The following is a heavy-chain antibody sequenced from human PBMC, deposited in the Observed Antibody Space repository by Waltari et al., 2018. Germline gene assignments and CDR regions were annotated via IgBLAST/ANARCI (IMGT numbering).Heavy chain of an antibody. V-gene: IGHV4-39*07. CDR2: ISYSGTT. J-gene: IGHJ5*02. Sequence: QLQLQESGPGLVKPSETLSLTCTVSGGSISSGSYYWGWIRQPPGKGLESIGYISYSGTTYYNLSLKRRVTMSVDTSRDQYSLSLRSVAAADTAVYYCARYYGNGEGWLDPWGQGTLVTVSS. CDR1: GGSISSGSYY. CDR3: ARYYGNGEGWLDP. D-gene: IGHD3-3*01.